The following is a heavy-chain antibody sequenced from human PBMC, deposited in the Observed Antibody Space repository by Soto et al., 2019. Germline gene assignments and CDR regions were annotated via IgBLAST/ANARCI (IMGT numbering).Heavy chain of an antibody. J-gene: IGHJ6*02. CDR2: INTGNGDT. Sequence: ASVKVSCKASRYTFSSYVLHWVRQAPGQGLEWMGWINTGNGDTRSSQKFQGRVTITRDTSASKAYMELSTLRSEDTAVYYCARGGGNSGYDRMDVWGQGTTVTVS. CDR1: RYTFSSYV. D-gene: IGHD5-12*01. CDR3: ARGGGNSGYDRMDV. V-gene: IGHV1-3*04.